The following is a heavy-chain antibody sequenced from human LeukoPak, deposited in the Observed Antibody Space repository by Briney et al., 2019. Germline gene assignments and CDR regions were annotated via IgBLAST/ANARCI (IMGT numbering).Heavy chain of an antibody. D-gene: IGHD6-19*01. J-gene: IGHJ4*02. Sequence: PGGSLRLSCAASGFTFSSYGMHWVRQAPGKGLEWVAFIRYDGSNKYYADSVKGRFTISRDNSKNTLYTQMNSLRAEDTAVYYCAKDSFWLAVAGSHFDYWGQGTLVTVSS. CDR1: GFTFSSYG. CDR3: AKDSFWLAVAGSHFDY. V-gene: IGHV3-30*02. CDR2: IRYDGSNK.